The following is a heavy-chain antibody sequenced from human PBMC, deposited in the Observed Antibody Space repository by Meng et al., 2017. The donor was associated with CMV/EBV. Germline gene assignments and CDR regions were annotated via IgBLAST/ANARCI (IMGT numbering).Heavy chain of an antibody. J-gene: IGHJ6*02. V-gene: IGHV3-48*03. CDR2: ISSSGSTI. Sequence: SCAASGFTFSSYEMNWVRQAPGKGLEWVSYISSSGSTIYYADSVKGRFTISRDNAKNSLYLQMNSLRAEDTAVYYCARAYGDYYYYYGMDVWGQGTTVTVSS. D-gene: IGHD3-10*01. CDR1: GFTFSSYE. CDR3: ARAYGDYYYYYGMDV.